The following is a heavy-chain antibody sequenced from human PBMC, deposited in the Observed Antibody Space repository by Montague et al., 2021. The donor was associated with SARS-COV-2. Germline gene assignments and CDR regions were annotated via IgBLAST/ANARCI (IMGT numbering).Heavy chain of an antibody. J-gene: IGHJ5*02. Sequence: SETLSLTCTVSGGSINSSYWNWIRQPPGKGLEWVGYIYYRESTNYNPSPTTRITITVATSKHQYSLKLNSMTATGTAVYYCAREGGWNWFDLWGQGTLVIVSS. D-gene: IGHD5-12*01. V-gene: IGHV4-59*01. CDR3: AREGGWNWFDL. CDR2: IYYREST. CDR1: GGSINSSY.